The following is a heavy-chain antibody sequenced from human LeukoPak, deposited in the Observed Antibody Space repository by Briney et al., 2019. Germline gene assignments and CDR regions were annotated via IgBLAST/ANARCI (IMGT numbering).Heavy chain of an antibody. V-gene: IGHV1-18*04. CDR1: GYTFTGYY. J-gene: IGHJ4*02. Sequence: GASVKVSCKASGYTFTGYYMHWVRQAPGQGLEWMGWISAYNGNTNYAQKLQGRVTMTTDTSTSTAYMELRSLRSDDTAVYYCARTRGYSYEFDYWGQGTLVTVSS. CDR3: ARTRGYSYEFDY. D-gene: IGHD5-18*01. CDR2: ISAYNGNT.